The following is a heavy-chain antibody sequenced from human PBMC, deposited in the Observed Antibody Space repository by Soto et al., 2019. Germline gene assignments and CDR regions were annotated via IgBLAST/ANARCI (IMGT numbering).Heavy chain of an antibody. CDR1: GGTFSGYA. J-gene: IGHJ5*02. D-gene: IGHD2-2*02. V-gene: IGHV1-69*01. CDR3: GRGSCSSTSCHKEYFIDL. CDR2: IIPMFGTS. Sequence: QVQLVQSGAEVKKPGSSVKVSCKASGGTFSGYAISWVRQAPGQGLEWMGEIIPMFGTSNYAQKFQGRVTITADEFTRTAYMELSSQRSEDTGVYYCGRGSCSSTSCHKEYFIDLWGQGTLVTVSS.